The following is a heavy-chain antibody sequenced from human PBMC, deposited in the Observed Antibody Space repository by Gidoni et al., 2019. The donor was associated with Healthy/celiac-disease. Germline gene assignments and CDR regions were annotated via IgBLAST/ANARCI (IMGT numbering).Heavy chain of an antibody. J-gene: IGHJ3*02. D-gene: IGHD3-16*01. Sequence: QVQLQESGPGLVKPSETLSLTCTVSGGPISSYYWSWIRQPPGKGLEWIGYIYYSGSTNYNPSLKSRVTISVDTSKNQFSLKLSSATAADTAVYYCARDLGRWLQSDAFDIWGQGTMVTVSS. CDR2: IYYSGST. CDR1: GGPISSYY. V-gene: IGHV4-59*01. CDR3: ARDLGRWLQSDAFDI.